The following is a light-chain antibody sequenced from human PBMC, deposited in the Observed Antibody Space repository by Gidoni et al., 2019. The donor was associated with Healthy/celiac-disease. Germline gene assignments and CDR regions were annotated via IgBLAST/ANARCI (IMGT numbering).Light chain of an antibody. Sequence: EIVLTQSPGTLSLSPGERATLSCRASHSDSSSYLAWYQQRPGQAPRLLIYGASSRATGIPDRFSGSGSGTDFTLTISRLEPEDFAVYYCQQYNSSPPGLTFXGXTKVEIK. CDR2: GAS. V-gene: IGKV3-20*01. J-gene: IGKJ4*01. CDR1: HSDSSSY. CDR3: QQYNSSPPGLT.